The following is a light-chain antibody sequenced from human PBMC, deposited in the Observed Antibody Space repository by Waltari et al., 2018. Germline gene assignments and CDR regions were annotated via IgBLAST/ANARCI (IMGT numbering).Light chain of an antibody. CDR2: ASS. V-gene: IGKV1-39*01. CDR3: QQSYSTPYT. J-gene: IGKJ2*01. Sequence: DIQMTQSPSSLSASVGYRVTITCRASQSISSYVNWYQQKTGKAPKLLIYASSSLQSGVPSMFSGSGSGTDFTLNISSLQPEDFATYYCQQSYSTPYTFGQGTKLEIK. CDR1: QSISSY.